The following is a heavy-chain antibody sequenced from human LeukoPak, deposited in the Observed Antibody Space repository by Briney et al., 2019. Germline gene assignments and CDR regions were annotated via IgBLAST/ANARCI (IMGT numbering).Heavy chain of an antibody. Sequence: ETLSLTCTVSGGSISSSSYYWGWIRQPPGKGLEWVSSISSSSSYIYYADSVKGRFTISRDNAKNSLYLQMNSLRAEDTALYYCAKASMIVHIFDYWGQGTLVTVSS. V-gene: IGHV3-21*04. D-gene: IGHD3-22*01. J-gene: IGHJ4*02. CDR2: ISSSSSYI. CDR3: AKASMIVHIFDY. CDR1: GGSISSSS.